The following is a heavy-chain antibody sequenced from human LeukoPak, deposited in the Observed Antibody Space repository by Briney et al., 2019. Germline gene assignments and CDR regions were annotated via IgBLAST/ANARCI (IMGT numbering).Heavy chain of an antibody. CDR1: GGSISSGGYY. D-gene: IGHD2-15*01. CDR2: IYYSGST. V-gene: IGHV4-31*03. Sequence: SETLSLTCTVSGGSISSGGYYWSWIRQHPGKGLEWIGYIYYSGSTYYNPSLKSRVTISVDTSKNQFSLKLSSVTAADTAVYYCARDGGVSRTHDYWGQGTLVTVSS. CDR3: ARDGGVSRTHDY. J-gene: IGHJ4*02.